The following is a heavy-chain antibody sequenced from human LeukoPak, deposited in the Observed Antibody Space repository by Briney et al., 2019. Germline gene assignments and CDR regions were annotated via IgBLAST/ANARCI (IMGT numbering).Heavy chain of an antibody. CDR1: GVSISSGGYY. CDR2: IYYSGST. Sequence: PSQTLSLTCTVSGVSISSGGYYWRWIRQHPGKGLEWIGYIYYSGSTYYNPSLKSRVTISVDTSTNQFSLKLSSVAAADTAVYYCARVGYDFWSGYSNFDYWGQGTLVTVSS. V-gene: IGHV4-31*03. J-gene: IGHJ4*02. CDR3: ARVGYDFWSGYSNFDY. D-gene: IGHD3-3*01.